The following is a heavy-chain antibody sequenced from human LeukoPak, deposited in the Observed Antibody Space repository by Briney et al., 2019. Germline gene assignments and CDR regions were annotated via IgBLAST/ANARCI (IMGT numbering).Heavy chain of an antibody. J-gene: IGHJ5*02. CDR1: GFTFSSYG. V-gene: IGHV3-30*18. Sequence: PGRSLRLSCAASGFTFSSYGMHWVRKAPGKGLEWVAVISYDGSNKYYADSVKGRFTISRDNSKNTLYLQMNSLRAEDTAVYYCAKERYFDWLSPHWFDPWGQGTLVTVSS. CDR3: AKERYFDWLSPHWFDP. D-gene: IGHD3-9*01. CDR2: ISYDGSNK.